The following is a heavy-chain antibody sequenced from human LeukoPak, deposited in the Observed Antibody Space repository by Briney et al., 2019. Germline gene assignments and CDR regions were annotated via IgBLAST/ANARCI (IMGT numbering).Heavy chain of an antibody. CDR1: GFTFSSYW. CDR2: IKQDGSEK. Sequence: GGSLRLSCAASGFTFSSYWMSWVRQAPGEGLEWVANIKQDGSEKYYVDSVKGRFTISRDNAKNSLYLQMNSLRAEDTAVYYCARLVFGDYEDYWGQGTLVTVSS. D-gene: IGHD4-17*01. V-gene: IGHV3-7*01. J-gene: IGHJ4*02. CDR3: ARLVFGDYEDY.